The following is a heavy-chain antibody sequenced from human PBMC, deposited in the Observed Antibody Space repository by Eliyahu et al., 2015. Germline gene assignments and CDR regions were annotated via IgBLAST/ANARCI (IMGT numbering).Heavy chain of an antibody. CDR1: GFPFSSYS. Sequence: EVQLVESGGGLVKPGGSLRLSCAASGFPFSSYSMNWVRQAPGKGLEWVSSISSSSSYIYYADSVKGRFTISRDNAKNSLYLQMNSLRAEDTAVYYCARASGSYYWYFDLWGRGTLVTVSS. D-gene: IGHD1-26*01. V-gene: IGHV3-21*01. J-gene: IGHJ2*01. CDR2: ISSSSSYI. CDR3: ARASGSYYWYFDL.